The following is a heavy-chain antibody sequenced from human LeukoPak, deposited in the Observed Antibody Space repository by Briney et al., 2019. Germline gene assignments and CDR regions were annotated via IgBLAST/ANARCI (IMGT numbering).Heavy chain of an antibody. CDR2: ISAYNGNT. V-gene: IGHV1-18*01. D-gene: IGHD3-22*01. CDR1: GYTFTSYG. Sequence: ASVKVSCKASGYTFTSYGISWVRQAPGQGLEWMGWISAYNGNTNYAQKLQGRVTMTTDTSTSTAYMELRSLRSDDTAVYYCARDPQRTFQRNMIVVATAFDIWGQGTMVTVSS. J-gene: IGHJ3*02. CDR3: ARDPQRTFQRNMIVVATAFDI.